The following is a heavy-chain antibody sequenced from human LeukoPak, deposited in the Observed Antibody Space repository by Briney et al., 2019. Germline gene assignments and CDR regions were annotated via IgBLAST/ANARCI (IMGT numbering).Heavy chain of an antibody. Sequence: SETLSLTCTVSGGSIENHYWSWIRQSPIQGPEWIGYINSRGTTNYNPSFNSRVNMAVETSENRLSLNLNSVTAADTAVYYCAGGPLVRGVILDPDVPKFYYMDVWGNGTTVTVSS. CDR3: AGGPLVRGVILDPDVPKFYYMDV. CDR2: INSRGTT. D-gene: IGHD3-10*01. J-gene: IGHJ6*03. CDR1: GGSIENHY. V-gene: IGHV4-59*11.